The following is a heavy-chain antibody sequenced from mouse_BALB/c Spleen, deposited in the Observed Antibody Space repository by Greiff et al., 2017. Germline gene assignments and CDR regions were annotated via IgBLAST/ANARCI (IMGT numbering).Heavy chain of an antibody. CDR2: ISSGGST. CDR3: ARQPTYYRYDEDSYYFDY. Sequence: EVQGVESGGGLVKPGGSLKLSCAASGFTFSSYAMSWVRQTPEKRLEWVASISSGGSTYYPDSVKGRFTISRDNARNILYLQMCSLRSEDTAMYYCARQPTYYRYDEDSYYFDYWGQGTTLTVSS. D-gene: IGHD2-14*01. CDR1: GFTFSSYA. J-gene: IGHJ2*01. V-gene: IGHV5-6-5*01.